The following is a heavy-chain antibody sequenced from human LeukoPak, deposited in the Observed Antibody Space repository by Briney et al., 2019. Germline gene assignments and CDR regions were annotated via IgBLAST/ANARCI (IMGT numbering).Heavy chain of an antibody. J-gene: IGHJ5*02. V-gene: IGHV3-21*01. CDR3: ASSGRIAWFDP. CDR1: GFTFSSYA. D-gene: IGHD6-13*01. Sequence: GGSLRLSCAASGFTFSSYAMSWVRQAPGKGLEWVSSISSSSSYIYYADSVKGRFTISRDNAKNSLYLQMNSLRAEDTAVYYCASSGRIAWFDPWGQGTLVTVSS. CDR2: ISSSSSYI.